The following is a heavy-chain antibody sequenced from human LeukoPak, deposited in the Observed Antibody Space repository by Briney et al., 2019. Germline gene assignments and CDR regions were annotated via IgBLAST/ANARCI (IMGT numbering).Heavy chain of an antibody. Sequence: GRSLRLSCAASGFTLSKYGIHWVRQAPGKGPEWVAFMSTDGSHEYYADSVKGRFTISRDNSKNALDLQMNSLKTEDTAVYYCAKQSDWTMDSWGQGTLVTVSS. CDR1: GFTLSKYG. D-gene: IGHD3/OR15-3a*01. J-gene: IGHJ5*01. V-gene: IGHV3-30*18. CDR2: MSTDGSHE. CDR3: AKQSDWTMDS.